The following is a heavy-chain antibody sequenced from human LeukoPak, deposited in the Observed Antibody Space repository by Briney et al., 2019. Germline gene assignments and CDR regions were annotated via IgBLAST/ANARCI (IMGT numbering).Heavy chain of an antibody. Sequence: PGGSLRLSCAASGFTFSSYWMSWVRQAPGKGLEWVANIKQDGSEKYYVDSVKGRFTISRDNAKNSLYLQMNSLRAEDTAVYYCASGRRDGYNQPFDYWGQGTLVTVSS. CDR1: GFTFSSYW. J-gene: IGHJ4*02. CDR2: IKQDGSEK. CDR3: ASGRRDGYNQPFDY. D-gene: IGHD5-24*01. V-gene: IGHV3-7*01.